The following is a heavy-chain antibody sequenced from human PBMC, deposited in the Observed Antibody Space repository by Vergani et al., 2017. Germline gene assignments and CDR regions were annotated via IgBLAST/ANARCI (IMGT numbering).Heavy chain of an antibody. CDR1: GFTFSDYY. CDR3: AVSRGWRVLDAFDI. V-gene: IGHV3-11*01. D-gene: IGHD6-19*01. CDR2: ISSSGSTI. Sequence: QVQLVESGGGLVKPGGSLRLSCAASGFTFSDYYMSWIRQAPGKGLEWVSYISSSGSTIYYADAVNGRFTISRDNAKNSLYLQMNSLSAEATAVYYCAVSRGWRVLDAFDIWGQGTMVTVSS. J-gene: IGHJ3*02.